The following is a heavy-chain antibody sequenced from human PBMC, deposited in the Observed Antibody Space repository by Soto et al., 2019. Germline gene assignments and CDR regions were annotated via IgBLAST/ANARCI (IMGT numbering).Heavy chain of an antibody. CDR1: GGSISSSNW. CDR3: ARDPSFTPVVVPAAVYGMDV. Sequence: QVQLQESGPGLVKPSGTLSLTCAVSGGSISSSNWWSWVRQPPGKGLEWIGEIYHSGSTNYNPSLKSRVTISVDKSKNQFSLKLSSVTAADTAVYYCARDPSFTPVVVPAAVYGMDVWGQGTTVTVSS. D-gene: IGHD2-2*01. J-gene: IGHJ6*02. CDR2: IYHSGST. V-gene: IGHV4-4*02.